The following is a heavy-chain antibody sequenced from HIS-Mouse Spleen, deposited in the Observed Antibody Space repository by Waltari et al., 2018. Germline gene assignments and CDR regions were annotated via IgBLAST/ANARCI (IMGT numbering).Heavy chain of an antibody. Sequence: QLQLQESGPGLVKPSETLSLTCTVSGGSISSSSYYWGWIRQPPGKGLEWIGSSYYSVGTYYNPSLKSRVTISVDTSKNQFSLKLSSVTAADTAVYYCAREIPYSSSWYDWYFDLCGRGTLVTVSS. J-gene: IGHJ2*01. CDR1: GGSISSSSYY. D-gene: IGHD6-13*01. V-gene: IGHV4-39*07. CDR3: AREIPYSSSWYDWYFDL. CDR2: SYYSVGT.